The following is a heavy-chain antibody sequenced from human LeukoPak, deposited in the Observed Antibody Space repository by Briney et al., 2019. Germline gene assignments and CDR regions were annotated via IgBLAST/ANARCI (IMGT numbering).Heavy chain of an antibody. CDR2: VYYNGSA. CDR1: DASISSPLFY. V-gene: IGHV4-39*07. Sequence: SETLSLTCTVSDASISSPLFYWGWIRQPPGKGLEWIGNVYYNGSAYYNPSLKSRVTISVDTSKNQFSLKLSSVTAADTAVYYCASHRWSDAFDIWGQGTMVTVSS. CDR3: ASHRWSDAFDI. J-gene: IGHJ3*02. D-gene: IGHD4-23*01.